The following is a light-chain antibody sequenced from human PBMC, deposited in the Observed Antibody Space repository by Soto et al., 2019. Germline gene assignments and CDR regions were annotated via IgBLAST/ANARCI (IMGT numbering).Light chain of an antibody. CDR2: VTS. J-gene: IGKJ1*01. CDR3: QQYGTSPWT. Sequence: EIVLTQSPGTLSLSPGDRATLSCRTSQSVSTNFLGWYQQKPGQAPRLLISVTSNRATGIPDRFSGSGSGTDFTLTISRLEPEDFAVYYCQQYGTSPWTFGQGTKVDIK. CDR1: QSVSTNF. V-gene: IGKV3-20*01.